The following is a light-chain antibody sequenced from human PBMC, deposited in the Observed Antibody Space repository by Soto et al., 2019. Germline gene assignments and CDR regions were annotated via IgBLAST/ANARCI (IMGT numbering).Light chain of an antibody. CDR3: QEYSSYPWT. Sequence: DIPMTQSPSTLSASVGDRVTITCRASQSISTWLAWYQQKPGRAPKILIYKATSLESGVPSRFSGSGSGTEFTLTITSLQPDDFATYYCQEYSSYPWTFGPGTKVEVK. V-gene: IGKV1-5*03. J-gene: IGKJ1*01. CDR2: KAT. CDR1: QSISTW.